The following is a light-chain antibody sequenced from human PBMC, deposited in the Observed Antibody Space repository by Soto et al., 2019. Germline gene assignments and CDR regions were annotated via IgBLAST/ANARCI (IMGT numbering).Light chain of an antibody. J-gene: IGKJ5*01. CDR3: QQYGNSAPIT. Sequence: EIVLTQSPGTLSLSPGERATLSCRASQSVSSNYLAWYQQKPGQAPSLLIYGASSRATGIPDRFSGSGSGTDFTLTISSLEPEDFGMYCCQQYGNSAPITFGQGTRVEIE. CDR1: QSVSSNY. CDR2: GAS. V-gene: IGKV3-20*01.